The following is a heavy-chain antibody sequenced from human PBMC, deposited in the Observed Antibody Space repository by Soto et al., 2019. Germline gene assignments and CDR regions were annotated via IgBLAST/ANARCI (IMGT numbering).Heavy chain of an antibody. D-gene: IGHD1-26*01. V-gene: IGHV4-30-2*01. CDR3: ARVVGALGHWFDP. J-gene: IGHJ5*02. CDR1: GGSISSGGYS. Sequence: SETLSLTCAVSGGSISSGGYSWSWIRQPPGKGLEWIGYIYHSGSTYYNPSLKSRVTISVDTSTSTAYMELRSLRSDDTAVYYCARVVGALGHWFDPWGQGTLVTVSS. CDR2: IYHSGST.